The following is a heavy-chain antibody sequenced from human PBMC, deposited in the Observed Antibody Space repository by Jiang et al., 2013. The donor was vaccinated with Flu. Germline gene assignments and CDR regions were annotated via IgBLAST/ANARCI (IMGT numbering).Heavy chain of an antibody. V-gene: IGHV4-31*03. D-gene: IGHD1/OR15-1a*01. Sequence: TCTVSNASISSGSYYWSWIRQHPGKGLEWIGFIYSSGSTYYNPSLKSRVTISVDRSKNQFSLKLSSVTAADTAVYFCARDGTAADYWGQGTLVTVSS. CDR1: NASISSGSYY. J-gene: IGHJ4*02. CDR2: IYSSGST. CDR3: ARDGTAADY.